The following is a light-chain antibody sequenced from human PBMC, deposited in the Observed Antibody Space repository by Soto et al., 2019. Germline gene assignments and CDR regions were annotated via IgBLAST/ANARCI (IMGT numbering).Light chain of an antibody. CDR1: QTINSW. V-gene: IGKV1-5*01. CDR2: DAS. Sequence: DIQMTQSPSTLSASVGDRVTITCRASQTINSWLAWYQQQPGKAPKLLIYDASSLKSGVPSRFSGSGSGTEFTLTISSLQPDDFATYYCQQYNTYPYTFGQGTKVDIK. J-gene: IGKJ2*01. CDR3: QQYNTYPYT.